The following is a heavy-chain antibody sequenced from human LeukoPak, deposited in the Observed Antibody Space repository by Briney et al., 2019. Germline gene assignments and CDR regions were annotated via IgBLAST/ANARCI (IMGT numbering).Heavy chain of an antibody. Sequence: SETLSLTCAVYDGSFSGYYWNWIRQPPGKGLEWIGEIHQSGNTNYNPSLKSRVTISVDTSKNQFSLKLSSVTAADTAVYYCATRGWSSGSDAFDIWGQGTMVTVSS. CDR1: DGSFSGYY. D-gene: IGHD3-22*01. CDR3: ATRGWSSGSDAFDI. J-gene: IGHJ3*02. CDR2: IHQSGNT. V-gene: IGHV4-34*01.